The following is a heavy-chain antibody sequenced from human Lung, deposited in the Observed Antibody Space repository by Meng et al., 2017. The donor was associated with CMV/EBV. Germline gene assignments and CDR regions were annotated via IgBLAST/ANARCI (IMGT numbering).Heavy chain of an antibody. CDR3: ARDYYDSGAYYYTEEYYHGLDV. J-gene: IGHJ6*02. CDR2: TYYRSKWYD. Sequence: SQTLSLTCAIPGDSVPSNSAAWNWIRQSPSTGLEWLGRTYYRSKWYDDYAMAVKSRITINPDTSTNQFSLQLNSVTPEDTAVYYCARDYYDSGAYYYTEEYYHGLDVWGQGTXVTVSS. D-gene: IGHD3-22*01. CDR1: GDSVPSNSAA. V-gene: IGHV6-1*01.